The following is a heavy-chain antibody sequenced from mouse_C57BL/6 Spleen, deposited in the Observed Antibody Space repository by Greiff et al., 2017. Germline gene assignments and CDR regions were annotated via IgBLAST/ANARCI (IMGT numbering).Heavy chain of an antibody. CDR2: IDPSDSET. Sequence: QVQLKQPGAELVRPGSSVKLSCKASGYTFTSYWMHWVKQRPIQGLEWIGNIDPSDSETHYNQKFKDKATLTVDKSSSTAYMQLSSLTSEDSAVYYCAREGRTTGSLYFDYWGQGTTLTVSS. J-gene: IGHJ2*01. V-gene: IGHV1-52*01. D-gene: IGHD1-1*01. CDR3: AREGRTTGSLYFDY. CDR1: GYTFTSYW.